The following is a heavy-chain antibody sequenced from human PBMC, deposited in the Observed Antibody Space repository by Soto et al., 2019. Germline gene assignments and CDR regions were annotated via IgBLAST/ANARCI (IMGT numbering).Heavy chain of an antibody. V-gene: IGHV4-59*01. D-gene: IGHD3-3*01. Sequence: PWETLSLTCTVSGGSISSYYWSWIRQPPGKGLEWIGYIYYSGSTNYNPSLKSRVTISVDTSKNQFSLKLSSVTAADTAVYYCARAVFGVVIRSPRFDPWGQGTLVTVSS. CDR1: GGSISSYY. CDR2: IYYSGST. J-gene: IGHJ5*02. CDR3: ARAVFGVVIRSPRFDP.